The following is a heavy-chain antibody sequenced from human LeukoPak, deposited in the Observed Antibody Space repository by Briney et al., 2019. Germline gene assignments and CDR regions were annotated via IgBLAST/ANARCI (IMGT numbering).Heavy chain of an antibody. V-gene: IGHV4-59*08. Sequence: ASETLSLTCTVSGGSISSYYWSWIRQPPGKGLEWIGYIYYSGSTNYNPSLKSRVTISVDTSKNQFSLKLSSVTAADTAVYYCARRGGRQQLPPDYWGQGTLVTVSS. J-gene: IGHJ4*02. CDR3: ARRGGRQQLPPDY. CDR2: IYYSGST. D-gene: IGHD6-13*01. CDR1: GGSISSYY.